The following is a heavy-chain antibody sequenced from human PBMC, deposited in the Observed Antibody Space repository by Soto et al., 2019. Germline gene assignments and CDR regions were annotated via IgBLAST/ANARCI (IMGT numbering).Heavy chain of an antibody. V-gene: IGHV3-21*01. D-gene: IGHD1-1*01. J-gene: IGHJ4*02. CDR1: GFTFSSYS. CDR3: ARVQQTGTAFDY. Sequence: GSLRLSCAASGFTFSSYSMNWVRQAPGKGLEWVSSISSSSSYIYYADSVKGRFTISRDNAKNSLYLQMNSLRAEDTAVYYCARVQQTGTAFDYWGQGTLVTVSS. CDR2: ISSSSSYI.